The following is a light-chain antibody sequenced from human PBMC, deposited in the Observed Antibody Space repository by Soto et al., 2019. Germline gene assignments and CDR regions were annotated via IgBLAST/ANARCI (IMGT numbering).Light chain of an antibody. CDR3: QQYGSSPRT. CDR1: QSVSSY. V-gene: IGKV3-20*01. CDR2: GAS. J-gene: IGKJ1*01. Sequence: EIVLTQSPGTLSLYPGERATLTCRASQSVSSYLAWYQQKPGQAPRLLIYGASSRATGIPDRFSGSGSGTDFTLTISRLEPEDFAVYYYQQYGSSPRTFGQGTKVEIK.